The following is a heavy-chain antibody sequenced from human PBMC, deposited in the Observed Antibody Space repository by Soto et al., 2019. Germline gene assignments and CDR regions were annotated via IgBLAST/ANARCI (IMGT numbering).Heavy chain of an antibody. CDR1: GASISNYY. V-gene: IGHV4-59*01. CDR2: IYYSGST. Sequence: SETLSLTCTVSGASISNYYWSWIRQPPGKGLEWIGYIYYSGSTNYNPSLKSRVTISVDTSKNQLSLELRSVTAADTAVYYCARGAGSPLDYWGQGTLVTVSS. CDR3: ARGAGSPLDY. J-gene: IGHJ4*02.